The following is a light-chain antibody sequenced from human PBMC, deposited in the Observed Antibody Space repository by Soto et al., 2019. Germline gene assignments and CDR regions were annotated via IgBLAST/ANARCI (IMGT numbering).Light chain of an antibody. J-gene: IGLJ2*01. V-gene: IGLV1-47*01. Sequence: QSVLTQPPSVSATPGQRVTIACSGGRSNIGSNHVYWYQHHPGTAPKLVIFRNDQRPSGVPDRFSGSKSGTSASLAISGLRSDDEAEYYCATWDDSLRAVYFGGGTKLTVL. CDR1: RSNIGSNH. CDR3: ATWDDSLRAVY. CDR2: RND.